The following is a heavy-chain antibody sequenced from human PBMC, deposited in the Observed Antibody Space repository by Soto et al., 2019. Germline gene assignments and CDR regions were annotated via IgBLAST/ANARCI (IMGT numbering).Heavy chain of an antibody. CDR2: IYYSGST. V-gene: IGHV4-61*05. D-gene: IGHD3-10*01. Sequence: SETLSLTCTVSGGSISSSSYYWGWIRQPPGKGLEWIGYIYYSGSTNYNPSLKSRVTISVDTSKNQFSLKLSSVTAADTAVYYCARGKVWFGELNTYYYYGMDVWGQGTTVTVSS. CDR1: GGSISSSSYY. CDR3: ARGKVWFGELNTYYYYGMDV. J-gene: IGHJ6*02.